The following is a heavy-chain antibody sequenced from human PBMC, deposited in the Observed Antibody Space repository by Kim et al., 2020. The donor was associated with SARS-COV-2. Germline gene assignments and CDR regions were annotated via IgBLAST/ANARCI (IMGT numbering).Heavy chain of an antibody. CDR1: GFTFSTYA. CDR3: AKDQAHYDILTGLDY. V-gene: IGHV3-30*18. Sequence: GGSLRLSCATFGFTFSTYAMHWVRQAPGKGLEYVALISYDGSKTYYGDSVKGRFTISRDNSKNTLSLQMNSLSPEDTAVYYCAKDQAHYDILTGLDYWGQGTLVAVSS. CDR2: ISYDGSKT. D-gene: IGHD3-9*01. J-gene: IGHJ4*02.